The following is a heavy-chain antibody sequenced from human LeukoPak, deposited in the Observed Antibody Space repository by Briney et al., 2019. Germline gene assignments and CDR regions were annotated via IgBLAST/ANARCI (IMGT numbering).Heavy chain of an antibody. V-gene: IGHV3-49*04. D-gene: IGHD3-22*01. CDR2: IKRKAKRGTA. Sequence: GGSLRLSCKTSGFSFGDYGMSWVRQAPGKGLEWVSFIKRKAKRGTAAYAASVRGRFTFSTDDSNNIAYLQMNSLKTEDTAVYYCARASAYYDTSFGFVPVMWYFDLWGGGTLV. J-gene: IGHJ2*01. CDR3: ARASAYYDTSFGFVPVMWYFDL. CDR1: GFSFGDYG.